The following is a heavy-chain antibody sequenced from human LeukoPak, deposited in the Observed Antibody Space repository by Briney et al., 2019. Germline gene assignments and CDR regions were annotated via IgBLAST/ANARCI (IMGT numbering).Heavy chain of an antibody. CDR3: ARDFMAYCSGGSCYFE. J-gene: IGHJ4*02. V-gene: IGHV1-69*13. CDR1: GGTFISYA. CDR2: IIPIFGTA. Sequence: SVKVSCKASGGTFISYAISWVRQAPGQGLEWMGGIIPIFGTANYAQKFQGRVTITADESTSTAYMELSSLRSEDTAVYYCARDFMAYCSGGSCYFEWGQGTLVTVSS. D-gene: IGHD2-15*01.